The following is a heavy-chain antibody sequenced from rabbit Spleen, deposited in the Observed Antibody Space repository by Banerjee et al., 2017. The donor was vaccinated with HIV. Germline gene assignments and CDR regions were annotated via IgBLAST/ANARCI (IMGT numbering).Heavy chain of an antibody. CDR3: ARGYADSSGLPTYYFNL. Sequence: QEQLKESAGGLVQPGGSLKLSCKASGFTLSSYYMNWVRQAPGKGLEWIGYIDPVFGTTYYASWAKGRFTISKPSSTTVTLQMTSLTAADTATYFCARGYADSSGLPTYYFNLWGQGTLVTVS. D-gene: IGHD8-1*01. J-gene: IGHJ4*01. CDR2: IDPVFGTT. CDR1: GFTLSSYYM. V-gene: IGHV1S45*01.